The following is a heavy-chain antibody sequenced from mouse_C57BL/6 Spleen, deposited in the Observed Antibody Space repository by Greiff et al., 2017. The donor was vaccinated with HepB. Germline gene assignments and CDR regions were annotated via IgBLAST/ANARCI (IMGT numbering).Heavy chain of an antibody. J-gene: IGHJ4*01. D-gene: IGHD2-4*01. CDR1: GYAFSSYW. V-gene: IGHV1-80*01. CDR2: IYPGDGDT. CDR3: AREDDYDVYYAMDY. Sequence: QVHVKQSGAELVKPGASVKISCKASGYAFSSYWMNWVKQRPGKGLEWIGQIYPGDGDTNYNGKFKGKATLTADKSSSTAYMQLSSLTSEDSAVYFCAREDDYDVYYAMDYWGQGTSVTVSS.